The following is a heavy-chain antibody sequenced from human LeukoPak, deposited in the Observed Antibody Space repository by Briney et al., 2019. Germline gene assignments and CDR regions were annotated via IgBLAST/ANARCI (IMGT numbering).Heavy chain of an antibody. D-gene: IGHD6-19*01. CDR1: GGSISSYY. Sequence: SETLSLTCTVSGGSISSYYWSWIRQPAGKGLEWIWRIYTNGSTNYNPSLKSRVTMSVDTSTNQFSLTLSYVTAADTAVYYCARSEPTAIRSKYSSGWYEIDYWGEGTLVTASS. J-gene: IGHJ4*02. V-gene: IGHV4-4*07. CDR2: IYTNGST. CDR3: ARSEPTAIRSKYSSGWYEIDY.